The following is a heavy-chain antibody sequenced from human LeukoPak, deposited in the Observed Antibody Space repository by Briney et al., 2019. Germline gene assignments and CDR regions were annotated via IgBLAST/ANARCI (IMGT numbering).Heavy chain of an antibody. CDR3: ARTMVRGVITYYYYGMDV. CDR2: IYYSGST. CDR1: GGSISSYY. Sequence: SETLSLTCTVSGGSISSYYWSWIRQPPGKGLEWIGYIYYSGSTNYNPSLKSRVTISVDTSKNQFSLKLCSVTAADTAVSYCARTMVRGVITYYYYGMDVWGQGTTVTVSS. V-gene: IGHV4-59*01. D-gene: IGHD3-10*01. J-gene: IGHJ6*02.